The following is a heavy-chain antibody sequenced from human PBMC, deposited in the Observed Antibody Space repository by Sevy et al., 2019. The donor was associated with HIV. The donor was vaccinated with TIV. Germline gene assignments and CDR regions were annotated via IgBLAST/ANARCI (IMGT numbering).Heavy chain of an antibody. Sequence: SETLSLTYTVSGGSISSYYWTWIRQPPGKGLEWIGYIHDIGSTNYNPSLKSRVTISVATSKNQFSLRLRSLTAADTAVYFCARVSRGSFDSWGQGTLVTVSS. CDR1: GGSISSYY. CDR2: IHDIGST. J-gene: IGHJ4*02. V-gene: IGHV4-59*01. D-gene: IGHD6-19*01. CDR3: ARVSRGSFDS.